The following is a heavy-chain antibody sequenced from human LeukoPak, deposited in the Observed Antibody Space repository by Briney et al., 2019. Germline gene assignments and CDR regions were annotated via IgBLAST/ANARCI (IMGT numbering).Heavy chain of an antibody. Sequence: ASVKVSCKASGYTFTGYYMHWVRQAPGQGLEWMGRINPNSGGTNYAQKFQGRVTMTRDTSISTAYMELSRLRSDDTAVYYCARLKTRVRGVIGFDYWGQGTLVTVSS. CDR1: GYTFTGYY. D-gene: IGHD3-10*01. V-gene: IGHV1-2*06. J-gene: IGHJ4*02. CDR3: ARLKTRVRGVIGFDY. CDR2: INPNSGGT.